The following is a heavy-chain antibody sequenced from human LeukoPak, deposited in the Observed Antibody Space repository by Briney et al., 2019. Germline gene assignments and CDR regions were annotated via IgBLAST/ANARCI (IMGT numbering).Heavy chain of an antibody. Sequence: PSETLSLTCTVSGGSISSSSYYWGWIRQPPGKGLEWIGSIYYSGSTYYNPSLKSRVTISVDTSKNQFSLKLSSVTAADTAVYYCARFGHSSSSLGAFDIWGQGTMVTVSS. D-gene: IGHD6-6*01. CDR1: GGSISSSSYY. CDR3: ARFGHSSSSLGAFDI. V-gene: IGHV4-39*01. J-gene: IGHJ3*02. CDR2: IYYSGST.